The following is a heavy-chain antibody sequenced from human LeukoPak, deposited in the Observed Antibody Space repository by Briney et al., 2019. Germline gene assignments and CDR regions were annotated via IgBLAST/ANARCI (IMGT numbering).Heavy chain of an antibody. D-gene: IGHD4-17*01. CDR2: IYSRGDT. Sequence: GGSLRLTCLACGLTLLCHPRHELDQAPGKGLEWVSVIYSRGDTNYADSVKGRFTISRDNSKNTLYLQMNSLRAEDTAVYYCANDGAYEDVSIDYWGQGTLVTVSS. CDR3: ANDGAYEDVSIDY. V-gene: IGHV3-53*01. J-gene: IGHJ4*02. CDR1: GLTLLCHP.